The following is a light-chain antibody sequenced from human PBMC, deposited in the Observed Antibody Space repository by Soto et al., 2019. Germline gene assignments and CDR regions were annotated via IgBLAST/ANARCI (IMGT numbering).Light chain of an antibody. V-gene: IGKV3-20*01. CDR2: AAS. CDR3: QQYGTSPHT. Sequence: EIVLTQSPGTLSLSQGERATLSCRASQSVSSNYLAWYQQKPGQAPRLLIYAASSRATDIPDRFSGSGSGTDCTLTISRLEPEDSAVYSCQQYGTSPHTFGQGTKLEIK. J-gene: IGKJ2*01. CDR1: QSVSSNY.